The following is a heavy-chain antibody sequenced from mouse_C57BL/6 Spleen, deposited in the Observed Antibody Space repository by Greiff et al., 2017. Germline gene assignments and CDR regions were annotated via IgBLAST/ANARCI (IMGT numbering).Heavy chain of an antibody. CDR2: IDPETGGT. CDR3: TRDGGWYFDV. Sequence: VQLKQSGAELVRPGASVTLSCKASGYTFTDYEMHWVKQTPVHGLEWIGAIDPETGGTAYNQKFKGKAILTADKSSSTAYMELRSLTSEDSAVYYCTRDGGWYFDVWGTGTTVTVSS. CDR1: GYTFTDYE. J-gene: IGHJ1*03. V-gene: IGHV1-15*01.